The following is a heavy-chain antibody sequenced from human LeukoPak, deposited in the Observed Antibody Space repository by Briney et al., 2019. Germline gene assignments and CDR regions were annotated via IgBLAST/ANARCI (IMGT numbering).Heavy chain of an antibody. CDR1: GGSISSGSYY. CDR3: ARVRYYGSGGIWDYCFDY. V-gene: IGHV4-61*02. D-gene: IGHD3-10*01. CDR2: TYTSGST. J-gene: IGHJ4*02. Sequence: SQTLSLTCTVSGGSISSGSYYWSWIRQPAGKGLEWIGRTYTSGSTNYNPSLKSRVTISVDTSKNQFSLKLSSVTAADTAVYYCARVRYYGSGGIWDYCFDYWGQGTLVTVSS.